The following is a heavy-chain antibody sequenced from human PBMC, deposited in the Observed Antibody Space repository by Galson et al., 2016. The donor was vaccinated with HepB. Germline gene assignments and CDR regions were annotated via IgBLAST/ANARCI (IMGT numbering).Heavy chain of an antibody. V-gene: IGHV6-1*01. CDR1: GDSVSSSSVA. J-gene: IGHJ5*02. CDR2: TYYMSKWFN. CDR3: TRRRDTAGGGWFDP. D-gene: IGHD5-18*01. Sequence: CAISGDSVSSSSVAWNWIRQSPSRGLEWLGRTYYMSKWFNDYAVSVKSRITINPDTSKNQFSLQLNSVTPEDTAIYYCTRRRDTAGGGWFDPWGQGTLVIVSS.